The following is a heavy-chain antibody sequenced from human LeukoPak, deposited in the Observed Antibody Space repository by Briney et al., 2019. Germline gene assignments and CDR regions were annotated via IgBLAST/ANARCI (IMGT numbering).Heavy chain of an antibody. CDR2: ISDSGGST. J-gene: IGHJ4*02. D-gene: IGHD6-19*01. CDR3: AKRRWLGGIGVADPFDY. CDR1: GFTFTSYA. V-gene: IGHV3-23*01. Sequence: PGGSLRLSCSASGFTFTSYAMSWVRQGPGKGLEWVSVISDSGGSTYYADSVKGRFTISRDNSKNTLYLQMNSLRADDTAAYYCAKRRWLGGIGVADPFDYWGQGTLVTVSS.